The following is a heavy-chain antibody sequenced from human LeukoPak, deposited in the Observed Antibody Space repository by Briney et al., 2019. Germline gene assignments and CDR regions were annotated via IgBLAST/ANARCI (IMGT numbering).Heavy chain of an antibody. Sequence: ASVKVSCKVSGNTLTELSMHWVRQAPGKGLEWMGGFDPEHGETIYAQTFQDRVTMTEDTSTGTAYMELSSLRSDDTAVYYCATEDFDGIVGPIDSFDVWGQGTMVTVSP. D-gene: IGHD1-26*01. CDR2: FDPEHGET. J-gene: IGHJ3*01. CDR3: ATEDFDGIVGPIDSFDV. CDR1: GNTLTELS. V-gene: IGHV1-24*01.